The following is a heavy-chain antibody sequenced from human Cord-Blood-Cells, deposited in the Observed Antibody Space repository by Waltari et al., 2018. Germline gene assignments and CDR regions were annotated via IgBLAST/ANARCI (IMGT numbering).Heavy chain of an antibody. Sequence: QVQLVQSGAEVKKPGALVKVYCKASGYTFTSYAMHWVTQAPGQRLEWMGWINAGNGNTKYSQKFQGRVTITRDTSASTAYMELSSLRSEDTAVYYCARVRMYSSSWYWFDPWGQGTLVTVSS. CDR1: GYTFTSYA. CDR2: INAGNGNT. J-gene: IGHJ5*02. CDR3: ARVRMYSSSWYWFDP. D-gene: IGHD6-13*01. V-gene: IGHV1-3*01.